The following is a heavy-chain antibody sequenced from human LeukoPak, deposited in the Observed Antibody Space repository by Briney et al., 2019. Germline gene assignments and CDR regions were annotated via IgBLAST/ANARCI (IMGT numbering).Heavy chain of an antibody. D-gene: IGHD2-2*01. Sequence: PSEXXSLTCTVSGGSISSSSYYWGWIRQPPGTGLEWIGSIYYSGSTYYNPSVKSRVTISVDTSKNQFSLKLSSVTAADTTVYYCPRDRYCSSTSCYPFDYWGQGTLVTVSS. CDR3: PRDRYCSSTSCYPFDY. V-gene: IGHV4-39*02. CDR2: IYYSGST. CDR1: GGSISSSSYY. J-gene: IGHJ4*02.